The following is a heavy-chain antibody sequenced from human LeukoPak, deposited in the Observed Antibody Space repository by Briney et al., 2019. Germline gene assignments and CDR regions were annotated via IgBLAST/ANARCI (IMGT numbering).Heavy chain of an antibody. CDR1: GGSFSGYY. D-gene: IGHD2-2*01. V-gene: IGHV4-34*01. J-gene: IGHJ4*02. Sequence: SETLSLTCAVYGGSFSGYYWSWLRQPPGKGLEWIGEINHSGSTNYNPSLKSRVTISVDTSKNQFSLKLSSVTAADTAVYYCARGPEDIVVVPAAVTGIGLYYFDYWGQGTLVTVSS. CDR3: ARGPEDIVVVPAAVTGIGLYYFDY. CDR2: INHSGST.